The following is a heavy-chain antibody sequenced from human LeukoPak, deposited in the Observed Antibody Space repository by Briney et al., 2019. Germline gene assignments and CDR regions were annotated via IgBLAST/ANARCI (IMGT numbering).Heavy chain of an antibody. CDR2: IHHSGST. CDR1: GYSISSGYY. J-gene: IGHJ4*02. V-gene: IGHV4-38-2*01. Sequence: SETLSLTCAVSGYSISSGYYWGWIRQPPGKGLEWIGSIHHSGSTYHNPSLKSRVTISVDTSKNHFSLRLSSVTAADTAVYYCARSFWNSNYDGSFIYWGQGTLVTVSS. D-gene: IGHD4-11*01. CDR3: ARSFWNSNYDGSFIY.